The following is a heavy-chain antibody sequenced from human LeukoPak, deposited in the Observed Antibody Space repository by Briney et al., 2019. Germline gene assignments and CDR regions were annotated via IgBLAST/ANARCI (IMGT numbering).Heavy chain of an antibody. J-gene: IGHJ4*02. CDR3: AREGPNWNDGPDY. V-gene: IGHV7-4-1*02. Sequence: ASVKVSCKASGYTFTSYGISWVRQAPGQGLEWMGWINTNTGNPTYAQGFTGRFVFSLDTSVSTAYLQISSLKAEDTAVYYCAREGPNWNDGPDYWGQGTLVTVSS. D-gene: IGHD1-20*01. CDR1: GYTFTSYG. CDR2: INTNTGNP.